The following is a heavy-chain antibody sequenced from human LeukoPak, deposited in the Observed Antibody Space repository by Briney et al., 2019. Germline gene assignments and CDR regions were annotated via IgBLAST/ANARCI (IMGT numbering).Heavy chain of an antibody. J-gene: IGHJ5*02. CDR2: LIPIFGSA. CDR1: GYTFTGYY. D-gene: IGHD5/OR15-5a*01. Sequence: ASVKVSCKVSGYTFTGYYIHWVRQAPGQGLEWMGGLIPIFGSANYAQKFQGRVTITADESTSTAYMELSSLKSEDTAVYYCATSDGVYDRERYNCFDPWGQGTLVTVSS. V-gene: IGHV1-69*13. CDR3: ATSDGVYDRERYNCFDP.